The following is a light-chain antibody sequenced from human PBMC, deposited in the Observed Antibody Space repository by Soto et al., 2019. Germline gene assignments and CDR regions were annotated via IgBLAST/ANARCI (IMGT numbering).Light chain of an antibody. Sequence: EVVLTQSPGTLSFSQGERATFPSRPSQTVRNNYLAWYQQKPGQAPRLLIYGASSRATGIPDRFSGSGSGTDFTLTISRLEPEDFAVYYCQQYGSSPLTFGGGTKVDIK. CDR3: QQYGSSPLT. CDR1: QTVRNNY. V-gene: IGKV3-20*01. CDR2: GAS. J-gene: IGKJ4*01.